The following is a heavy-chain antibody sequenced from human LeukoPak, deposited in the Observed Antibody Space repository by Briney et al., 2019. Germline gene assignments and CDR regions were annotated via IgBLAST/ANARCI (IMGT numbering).Heavy chain of an antibody. J-gene: IGHJ4*02. CDR1: RFSLSNFL. V-gene: IGHV3-7*01. Sequence: GGSLRLSCVASRFSLSNFLMIWVRQAPGKGLEWVANINEDGSEKNYVDSVKGRFTISRDNAKNSLFLQMNSLRAEDTAVYYCVRDRSRTTVTRFDSWGQGILVTVSS. D-gene: IGHD4-17*01. CDR2: INEDGSEK. CDR3: VRDRSRTTVTRFDS.